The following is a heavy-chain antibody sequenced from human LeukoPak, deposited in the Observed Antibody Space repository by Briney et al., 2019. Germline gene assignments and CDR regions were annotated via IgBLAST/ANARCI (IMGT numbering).Heavy chain of an antibody. CDR3: ATSVTTMYYFDY. V-gene: IGHV4-59*08. CDR2: IYQSGAT. Sequence: SETLSLTCIVSGGSISNYYWSWFRQPPGKGLEWIGYIYQSGATSYNPSLRSRVTISIDMSKNQISLKLGSVTAADTAVYYCATSVTTMYYFDYWGQGTLVTVSS. CDR1: GGSISNYY. J-gene: IGHJ4*02. D-gene: IGHD5-24*01.